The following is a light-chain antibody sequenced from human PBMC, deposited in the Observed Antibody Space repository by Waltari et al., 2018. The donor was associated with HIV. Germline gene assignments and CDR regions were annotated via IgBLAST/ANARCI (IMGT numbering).Light chain of an antibody. Sequence: DIRLTQSPSTLSASAGDRVAITCRAGQNVGAFLAWYPQKPGKPPKLLIFQASILEGGVPSRVSGSVSGSDFTLTINGLQSDDFATYYCHQYASFSGTFGQGTKVELK. CDR1: QNVGAF. CDR3: HQYASFSGT. V-gene: IGKV1-5*03. CDR2: QAS. J-gene: IGKJ1*01.